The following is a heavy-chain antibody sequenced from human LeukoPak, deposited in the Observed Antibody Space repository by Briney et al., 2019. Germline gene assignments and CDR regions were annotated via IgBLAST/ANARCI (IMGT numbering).Heavy chain of an antibody. CDR1: GYSISRGYY. CDR3: ARIKGDYYDFWSGYYNGGYYFDY. J-gene: IGHJ4*02. Sequence: SETLSLTCTVSGYSISRGYYWGWIRQPPGKGLEWIGSIYHSGSTYYNPSLKSRVTISVDTSKNQFSLKLSSVTAADTAVYYCARIKGDYYDFWSGYYNGGYYFDYWGQGTLVTVSS. D-gene: IGHD3-3*01. V-gene: IGHV4-38-2*02. CDR2: IYHSGST.